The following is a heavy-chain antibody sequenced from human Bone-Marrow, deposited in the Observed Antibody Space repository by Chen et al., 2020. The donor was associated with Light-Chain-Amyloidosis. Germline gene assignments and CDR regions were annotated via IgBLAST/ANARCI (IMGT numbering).Heavy chain of an antibody. V-gene: IGHV3-23*01. CDR3: AKVPHTVTTVIYYYMDV. D-gene: IGHD4-17*01. CDR2: ISGSGGST. Sequence: EVQLLESGGGLVQPGGSLRLSCAASGFTFSSYAMSWVRQAPGKGLEWVSAISGSGGSTYYADSVKGRFTISRDNSKNTLYLQMNSLRAEDTAVYYCAKVPHTVTTVIYYYMDVWGKGTTVTVSS. CDR1: GFTFSSYA. J-gene: IGHJ6*03.